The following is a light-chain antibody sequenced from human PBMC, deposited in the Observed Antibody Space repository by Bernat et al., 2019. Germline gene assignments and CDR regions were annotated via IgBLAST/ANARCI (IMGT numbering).Light chain of an antibody. J-gene: IGKJ5*01. CDR3: QQYKNYIT. CDR1: QSISSY. CDR2: AAS. Sequence: DIQMTQSPSSLSASVGDRVTITCRASQSISSYLNWYQQKPGKAPKLLIYAASSLQSGVPSRFSGSGSGTDFTLTISSLQPDDSAMYYCQQYKNYITFGQGTRLEIK. V-gene: IGKV1-39*01.